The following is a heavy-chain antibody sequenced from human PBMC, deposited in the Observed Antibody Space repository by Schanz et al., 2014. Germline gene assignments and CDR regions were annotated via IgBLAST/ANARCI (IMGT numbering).Heavy chain of an antibody. CDR3: ARNRGSGGQNWYFDL. V-gene: IGHV3-23*01. CDR1: GFSFSSYA. CDR2: ISGSGAST. J-gene: IGHJ2*01. D-gene: IGHD1-26*01. Sequence: EVQLLESGGGLVQPGGSLRLSCATSGFSFSSYAINWVRQAPGKGLEWVSGISGSGASTYYADSVKGRFTISRDNSNKTVDLQMNSLRADDTAVYYCARNRGSGGQNWYFDLWGRGTLXTVSS.